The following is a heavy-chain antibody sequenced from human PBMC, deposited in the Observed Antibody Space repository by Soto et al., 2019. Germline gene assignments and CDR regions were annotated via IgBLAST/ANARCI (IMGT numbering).Heavy chain of an antibody. CDR2: IKSKTDGGTT. D-gene: IGHD5-18*01. Sequence: GGSLKLSCAASGFTFSNAWMSWVRQAPGKGLEWVGRIKSKTDGGTTDYAAPVKGRFTISRDDSKNTLYLQMNSLKTEDTAVYYCTTDYVDTAMVTDYWGQGTLVTVSS. CDR3: TTDYVDTAMVTDY. V-gene: IGHV3-15*01. J-gene: IGHJ4*02. CDR1: GFTFSNAW.